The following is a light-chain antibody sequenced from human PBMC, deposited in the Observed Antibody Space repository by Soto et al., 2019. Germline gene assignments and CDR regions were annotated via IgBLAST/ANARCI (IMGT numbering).Light chain of an antibody. J-gene: IGLJ2*01. CDR1: SRDVGAYDY. CDR2: EVT. CDR3: SSYAGSSNFVV. Sequence: QSALTQPASVSGSPGQSITISCTGTSRDVGAYDYVSWYLQYPDKAPQLLIYEVTRRPSGVPGRFSGSKSGNTASLTVSGLQAEDEAAYYCSSYAGSSNFVVFGGGTKLTVL. V-gene: IGLV2-8*01.